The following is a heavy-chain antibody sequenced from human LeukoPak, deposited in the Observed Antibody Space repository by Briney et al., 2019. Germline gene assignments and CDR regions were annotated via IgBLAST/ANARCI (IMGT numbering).Heavy chain of an antibody. V-gene: IGHV4-31*03. CDR1: GGSISSGGYY. CDR3: ARAQRIDAFDI. J-gene: IGHJ3*02. Sequence: PSETLSLTCTVSGGSISSGGYYWSWIRQHPGKGLEWIGYIYYSGSTYYNPSLRSRVTISVDTSKNQFSLKLSSVTAADTAVYYCARAQRIDAFDIWGQGTMVAVSS. CDR2: IYYSGST.